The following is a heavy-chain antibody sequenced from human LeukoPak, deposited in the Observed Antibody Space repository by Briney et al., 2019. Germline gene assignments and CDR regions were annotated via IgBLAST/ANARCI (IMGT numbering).Heavy chain of an antibody. CDR1: GYTFTSYG. D-gene: IGHD3-22*01. CDR2: ISAYNGNT. J-gene: IGHJ3*02. V-gene: IGHV1-18*01. CDR3: ASTTYYYDSSGHDAFDI. Sequence: GASVKVSCEASGYTFTSYGISWVRQAPGQGLEWMGWISAYNGNTNYAQKLQGRVTMTTDTSTSTAYMELRSLRSDDTAVYYCASTTYYYDSSGHDAFDIWGQGTMVTVSS.